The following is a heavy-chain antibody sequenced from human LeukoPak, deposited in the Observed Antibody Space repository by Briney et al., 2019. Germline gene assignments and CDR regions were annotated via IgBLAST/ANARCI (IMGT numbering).Heavy chain of an antibody. J-gene: IGHJ4*02. V-gene: IGHV1-8*01. CDR3: ARLLAVAGTVGY. CDR1: GYTFTSYD. Sequence: ASVKVSCKASGYTFTSYDINWVRQATGQGLEWMGWMNPNSGNTGYAQKFQGRVTMTRNTSISTAYMELSSLRSGDTAVYYCARLLAVAGTVGYWGQGTLVTVSS. CDR2: MNPNSGNT. D-gene: IGHD6-19*01.